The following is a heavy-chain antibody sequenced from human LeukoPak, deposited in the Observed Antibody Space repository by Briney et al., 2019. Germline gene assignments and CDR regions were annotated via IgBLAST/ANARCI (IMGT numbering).Heavy chain of an antibody. J-gene: IGHJ4*02. CDR2: ISGSGDKI. CDR3: AKDWSCDY. Sequence: GGSLRLSCAASGFTFSNSAMTWVRQAPGKGLEWVSAISGSGDKIHYADSVKGRFTISRDNSKNTLYLQMNSLRVEDAAIYYCAKDWSCDYWGQGTLITVSS. D-gene: IGHD1-26*01. CDR1: GFTFSNSA. V-gene: IGHV3-23*01.